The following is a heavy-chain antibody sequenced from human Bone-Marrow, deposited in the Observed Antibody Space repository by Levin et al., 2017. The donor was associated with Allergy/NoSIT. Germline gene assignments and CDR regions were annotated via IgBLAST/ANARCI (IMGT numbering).Heavy chain of an antibody. CDR3: ANLPNGYRL. J-gene: IGHJ4*01. CDR2: IYWDDDT. CDR1: GFSLRTPGVG. V-gene: IGHV2-5*02. Sequence: ESGPTLVKPTQTLTLTCTFSGFSLRTPGVGVGWIRQPPGKALEWLALIYWDDDTRYIPSLKTRLTITRGTSTDQVFLTLTNMDPVDTATYFFANLPNGYRLWGHGILVTVSS. D-gene: IGHD5-24*01.